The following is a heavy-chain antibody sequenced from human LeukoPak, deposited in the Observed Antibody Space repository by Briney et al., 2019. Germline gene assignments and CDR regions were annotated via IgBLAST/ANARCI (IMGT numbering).Heavy chain of an antibody. J-gene: IGHJ4*02. D-gene: IGHD5-18*01. V-gene: IGHV4-34*01. Sequence: SETLSLTCTVSGGSISTYYWTWIRQPPGKGLEWIGEINHSGSTNYNPSLKSRVTISVDTSKNQFSLKLSSVTAADTAVYYCARGVQLWLRPIDYWGQGTLVTVSS. CDR2: INHSGST. CDR1: GGSISTYY. CDR3: ARGVQLWLRPIDY.